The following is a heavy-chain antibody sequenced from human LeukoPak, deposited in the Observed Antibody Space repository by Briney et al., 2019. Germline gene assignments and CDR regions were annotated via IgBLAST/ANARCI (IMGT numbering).Heavy chain of an antibody. Sequence: ASVKVSCKASGYTFAGYYMHWVRQAPGQGLEWMGWINPNSGGTNYAQKFQGRVTMTRDTSISTAYMELSRLRSDDTAVYYCARKMSSSYYYGMDVWGQGTTVTVSS. CDR1: GYTFAGYY. CDR2: INPNSGGT. V-gene: IGHV1-2*02. CDR3: ARKMSSSYYYGMDV. D-gene: IGHD6-6*01. J-gene: IGHJ6*02.